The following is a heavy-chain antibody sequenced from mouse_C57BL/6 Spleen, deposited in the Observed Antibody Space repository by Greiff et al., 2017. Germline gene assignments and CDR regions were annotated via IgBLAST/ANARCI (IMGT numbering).Heavy chain of an antibody. D-gene: IGHD2-2*01. Sequence: VQLQQPGAELVKPGASVKMSCKASGYTFTSYWITWVKQRPGQGLEWIGDIYPGSGSTNYNEKFKSKATLTVDTSSSTAYMQLSSLTSEDSAVYYCAKSYGYDGVLDGWGTGTTVTVAS. J-gene: IGHJ1*03. CDR1: GYTFTSYW. CDR2: IYPGSGST. V-gene: IGHV1-55*01. CDR3: AKSYGYDGVLDG.